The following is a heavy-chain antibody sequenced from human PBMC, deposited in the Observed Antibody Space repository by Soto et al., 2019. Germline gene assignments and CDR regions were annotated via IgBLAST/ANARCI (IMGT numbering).Heavy chain of an antibody. V-gene: IGHV2-5*02. CDR2: IYWDDDT. D-gene: IGHD3-16*01. CDR3: AHAFGGTSWPNDAFDV. J-gene: IGHJ3*01. Sequence: HITLKESGPTLVKPTQTLTLTCIFSGFSFSADGVGVGWIRQPPGKTLEWLALIYWDDDTRYRPSLKSRLTITKDSSKNQVVLTMTNMVPLDTATYYCAHAFGGTSWPNDAFDVWGQGTVVTVSS. CDR1: GFSFSADGVG.